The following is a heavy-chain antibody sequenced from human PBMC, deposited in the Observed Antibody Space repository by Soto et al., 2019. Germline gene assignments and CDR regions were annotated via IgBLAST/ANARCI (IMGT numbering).Heavy chain of an antibody. CDR2: INHSGST. CDR1: GGSFSGYY. Sequence: QVQLQQWGAGLLKPSETLSLTCAVYGGSFSGYYWSWIRQPPGKGLEWIGEINHSGSTNYNPSLTSRVTISVDTAKNQFSLKLSSVTAADTAVYYCARGWSGWRVWLDYWGQGTLVTVSS. J-gene: IGHJ4*02. D-gene: IGHD6-19*01. CDR3: ARGWSGWRVWLDY. V-gene: IGHV4-34*01.